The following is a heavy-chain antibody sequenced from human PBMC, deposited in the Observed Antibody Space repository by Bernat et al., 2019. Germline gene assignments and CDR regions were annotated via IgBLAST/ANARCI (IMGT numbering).Heavy chain of an antibody. J-gene: IGHJ3*02. Sequence: QLQLQESGPGLVKPSETLSLTCTVSGGSISSSSYYWGWIRQPPGKGLEWIGSIYYSGSTYYHPSLKTPVTISVDTSKNQLSLKLSSVTAADTAEYYCARPWNYYDSSRFQKGYDAFDIWDQGTMVTVSS. CDR1: GGSISSSSYY. CDR3: ARPWNYYDSSRFQKGYDAFDI. V-gene: IGHV4-39*01. D-gene: IGHD3-22*01. CDR2: IYYSGST.